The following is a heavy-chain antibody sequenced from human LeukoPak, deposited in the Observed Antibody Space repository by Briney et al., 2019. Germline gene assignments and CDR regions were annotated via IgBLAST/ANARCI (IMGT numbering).Heavy chain of an antibody. CDR2: INPDGRDT. V-gene: IGHV3-74*03. CDR1: GFTFSSRC. Sequence: PGGSLGLSCAASGFTFSSRCMHWVRQAPGKGLVWVSRINPDGRDTKYAESVRGRFTMSRDNGENTLYLQMNNLKADDTGVYYCARAVAATGSSDFWGQGTLVTVSS. D-gene: IGHD6-19*01. J-gene: IGHJ4*02. CDR3: ARAVAATGSSDF.